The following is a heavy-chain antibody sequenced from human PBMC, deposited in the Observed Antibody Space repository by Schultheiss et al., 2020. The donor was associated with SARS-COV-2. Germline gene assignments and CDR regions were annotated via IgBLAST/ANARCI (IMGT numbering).Heavy chain of an antibody. J-gene: IGHJ3*02. CDR3: ARPQQLNNPHDAFDI. Sequence: SETLSLTCTVSGGSISSGGYYWSWIRQPPGKGLEWIGYIYYSGSTNYNPSLKSRVTISVDTSKNQFSLKLSSVTAADTAVYYCARPQQLNNPHDAFDIWGQGTMVTVSS. CDR2: IYYSGST. D-gene: IGHD6-13*01. V-gene: IGHV4-61*08. CDR1: GGSISSGGYY.